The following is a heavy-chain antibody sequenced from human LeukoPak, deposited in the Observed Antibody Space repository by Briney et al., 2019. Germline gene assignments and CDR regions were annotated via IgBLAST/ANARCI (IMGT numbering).Heavy chain of an antibody. CDR1: GDTFTSYT. Sequence: ASVKVSCKASGDTFTSYTMHWVRQAPGQGLEWMGWINPNSGGTNYAQKFQGRVTMTRDTSISTAYMELSRLRSDDTAVYYCARDLTVGLYCSSTSCRDYWGQGTLVTVSS. D-gene: IGHD2-2*01. J-gene: IGHJ4*02. V-gene: IGHV1-2*02. CDR3: ARDLTVGLYCSSTSCRDY. CDR2: INPNSGGT.